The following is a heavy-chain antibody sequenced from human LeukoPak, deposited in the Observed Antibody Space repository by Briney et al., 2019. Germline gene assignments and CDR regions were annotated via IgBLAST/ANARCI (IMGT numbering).Heavy chain of an antibody. CDR3: ASFRDSSSWYPFDY. J-gene: IGHJ4*02. V-gene: IGHV1-69*13. CDR1: GGTFSSYA. D-gene: IGHD6-13*01. CDR2: IIPIFGTA. Sequence: ASVKVSCKASGGTFSSYAISWVRQAPGQGLEWMGGIIPIFGTANYAQKFQGRVTITADESTSTAYMELSSLRSEDTAAYYCASFRDSSSWYPFDYWGQGTLVTVSS.